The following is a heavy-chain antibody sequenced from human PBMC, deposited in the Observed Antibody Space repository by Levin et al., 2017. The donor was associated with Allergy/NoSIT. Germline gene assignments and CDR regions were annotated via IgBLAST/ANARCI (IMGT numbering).Heavy chain of an antibody. CDR3: VRGLEGFDY. CDR1: GFPFSVYG. CDR2: IFSDGSEK. D-gene: IGHD3-3*01. Sequence: GGSLRLSCAASGFPFSVYGMHWVRQAPGKGLEWVAVIFSDGSEKYYGDSVKGRFTISRDNSKNTLYLQMNTLRAEDTAVYYCVRGLEGFDYWGQGTLVTVSS. V-gene: IGHV3-33*01. J-gene: IGHJ4*02.